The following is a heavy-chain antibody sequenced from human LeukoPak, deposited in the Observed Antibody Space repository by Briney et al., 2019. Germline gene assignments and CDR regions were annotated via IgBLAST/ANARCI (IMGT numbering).Heavy chain of an antibody. CDR2: IYYSGST. CDR1: GGSISSSSYY. D-gene: IGHD6-13*01. Sequence: PSETLSLTCTVSGGSISSSSYYWGWIRQPPGKGLEWIGSIYYSGSTYYNPSLKSRVTISVDTSKNQFSLRLSSVTAADTAVYYCARGSEQLVYGTWGQGTLVTVSS. J-gene: IGHJ5*02. V-gene: IGHV4-39*07. CDR3: ARGSEQLVYGT.